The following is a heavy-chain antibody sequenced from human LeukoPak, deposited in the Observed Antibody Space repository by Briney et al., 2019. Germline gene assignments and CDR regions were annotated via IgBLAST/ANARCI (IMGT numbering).Heavy chain of an antibody. V-gene: IGHV3-64D*06. CDR1: GFTFSSYA. J-gene: IGHJ4*02. D-gene: IGHD6-13*01. CDR3: VKGGGIAAAGSIPFDY. CDR2: ISSNGGST. Sequence: RGSLRLSCSASGFTFSSYAMHWVRQAPGKGLEYVSAISSNGGSTYYADSVKGRFTISRDNSKNTLYLQMSSLRDEDTAVYYCVKGGGIAAAGSIPFDYWGQGTLVTVSS.